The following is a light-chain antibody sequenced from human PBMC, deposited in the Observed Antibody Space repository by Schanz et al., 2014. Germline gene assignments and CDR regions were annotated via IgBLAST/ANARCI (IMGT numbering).Light chain of an antibody. Sequence: QSALTQPPSASGSPGQSVTISCTGTSSDVGGYNFVSWYQQHPGKAPKLMIYEVNKRPSGVPERFSGSKSGNTASLTVSGLQAEDEAVYYCSSYTASSFVVFGGGTKVTVL. CDR2: EVN. CDR3: SSYTASSFVV. J-gene: IGLJ2*01. CDR1: SSDVGGYNF. V-gene: IGLV2-8*01.